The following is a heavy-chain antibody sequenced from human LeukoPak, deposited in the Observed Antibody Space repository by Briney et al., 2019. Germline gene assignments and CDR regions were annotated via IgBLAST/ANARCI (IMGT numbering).Heavy chain of an antibody. CDR3: ARHNGNYVYYYYGMDV. D-gene: IGHD1-7*01. V-gene: IGHV4-59*08. CDR1: GGSISSYY. J-gene: IGHJ6*02. Sequence: PSETLSLTCTVSGGSISSYYWSWIRQPPGKGLELIRYIYYSGSTNYNPSLKSRVTISVDTSKNQFSLKLSSVTAADTAVYYCARHNGNYVYYYYGMDVWGQGTTVTVSS. CDR2: IYYSGST.